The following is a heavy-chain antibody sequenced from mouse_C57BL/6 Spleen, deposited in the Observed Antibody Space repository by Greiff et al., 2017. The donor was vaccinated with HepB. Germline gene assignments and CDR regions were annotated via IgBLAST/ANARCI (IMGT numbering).Heavy chain of an antibody. V-gene: IGHV5-16*01. J-gene: IGHJ4*01. CDR2: INYDGSST. CDR1: GFTFSDYY. Sequence: EVQLVESEGGLVQPGSSMKLSCTASGFTFSDYYMAWVRQVPEKGLEWVANINYDGSSTYYLDSLKSRFIISRDNAKNILYLQMSSLKSEDTATYYCAREHHYSNPYYAMDYWGQGTSVTVSS. D-gene: IGHD2-5*01. CDR3: AREHHYSNPYYAMDY.